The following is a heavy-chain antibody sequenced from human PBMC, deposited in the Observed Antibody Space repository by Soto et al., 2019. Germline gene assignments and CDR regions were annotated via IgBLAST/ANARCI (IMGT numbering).Heavy chain of an antibody. Sequence: EVQLVESGGGLVKPGGSLRLSCVGSGVTFSGYSMNWVRQVPGKGLEWVSSISTTSGFIYYADSVKGRFTISRDNGKNSLYLQMNSLRAEDTAVYYCARDMMKGYCSSTSCYGGPDYWGQVTLVTVSS. CDR3: ARDMMKGYCSSTSCYGGPDY. CDR2: ISTTSGFI. V-gene: IGHV3-21*01. D-gene: IGHD2-2*01. CDR1: GVTFSGYS. J-gene: IGHJ4*02.